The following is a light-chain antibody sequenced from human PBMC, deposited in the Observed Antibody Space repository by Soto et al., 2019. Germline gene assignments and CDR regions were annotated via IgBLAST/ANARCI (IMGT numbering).Light chain of an antibody. Sequence: QSALTQPASVSGSPGQSITISCTGTSSDVDGYNYVSWYQQHPGKAPKLMIYDVSNRPSGVSNRFSGSKSGNTASLTISGLQAEDEADYYCSSYTSSSTAVFGGGTQLTVL. V-gene: IGLV2-14*01. J-gene: IGLJ7*01. CDR1: SSDVDGYNY. CDR2: DVS. CDR3: SSYTSSSTAV.